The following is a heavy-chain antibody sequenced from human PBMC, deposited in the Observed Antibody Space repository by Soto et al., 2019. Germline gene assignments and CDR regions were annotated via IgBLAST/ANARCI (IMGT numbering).Heavy chain of an antibody. CDR2: IYSGGST. V-gene: IGHV3-66*01. CDR1: VFTFSDYY. D-gene: IGHD6-13*01. Sequence: PGGSLRLSCAASVFTFSDYYMGWIRQAPGKGLEWVSVIYSGGSTYYADSVKGRFTISRDNSKNTLYLQMNSLRAEDTAVYYCAAYSSLDYWGQGTLVTVSS. J-gene: IGHJ4*02. CDR3: AAYSSLDY.